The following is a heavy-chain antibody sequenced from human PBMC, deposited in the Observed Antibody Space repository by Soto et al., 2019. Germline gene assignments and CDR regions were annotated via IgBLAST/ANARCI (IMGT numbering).Heavy chain of an antibody. D-gene: IGHD3-22*01. CDR3: ARLDRSTSKIGV. J-gene: IGHJ6*02. Sequence: QVQLQESGPGLLKPSETLSLTCTLSGDSVSSGASHWTWIRQSPGKGLEGIGYIHHNATADCNPSLQSRVSISVDTSKTQFSLKLTSATTADTAVYYCARLDRSTSKIGVWGQGTTVTVSS. CDR1: GDSVSSGASH. CDR2: IHHNATA. V-gene: IGHV4-61*08.